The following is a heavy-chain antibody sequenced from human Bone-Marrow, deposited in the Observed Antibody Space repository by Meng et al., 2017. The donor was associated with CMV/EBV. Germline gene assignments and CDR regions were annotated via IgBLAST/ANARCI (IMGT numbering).Heavy chain of an antibody. J-gene: IGHJ4*02. Sequence: GESLKISCAASGFTFSYYYMSGVRQAPGKGLEWVSGINWNGGSTGYADSVKGRFTISRDNAKNSLYLQMNSLRAEDTALYYCAKSTTHYGGNSYFDYWDQGTLVTVSS. D-gene: IGHD4-23*01. CDR1: GFTFSYYY. CDR2: INWNGGST. CDR3: AKSTTHYGGNSYFDY. V-gene: IGHV3-20*04.